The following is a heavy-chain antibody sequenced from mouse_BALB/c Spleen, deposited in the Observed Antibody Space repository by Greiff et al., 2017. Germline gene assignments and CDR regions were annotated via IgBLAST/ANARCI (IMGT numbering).Heavy chain of an antibody. CDR1: GFSLTSYG. Sequence: VQGVESGPGLVQPSQSLSITCTVSGFSLTSYGVHWVRQSPGKGLEWLGVIWSGGSTDYNAAFISRLSISKDNSKSQVFFKMNSLQANDTAIYYCARDYGNYVDYAMDYWGQGTSVTVSS. V-gene: IGHV2-2*02. J-gene: IGHJ4*01. CDR2: IWSGGST. CDR3: ARDYGNYVDYAMDY. D-gene: IGHD2-1*01.